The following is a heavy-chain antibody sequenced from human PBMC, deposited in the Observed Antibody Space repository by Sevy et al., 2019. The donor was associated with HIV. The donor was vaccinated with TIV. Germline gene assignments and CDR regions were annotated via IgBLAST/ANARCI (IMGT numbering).Heavy chain of an antibody. D-gene: IGHD3-22*01. CDR1: GFTFSSYA. V-gene: IGHV3-30*04. J-gene: IGHJ4*02. Sequence: GGSLRLSCAASGFTFSSYAMHWVRQAPGKGLEWVAVISYDGSNKYYAYSVKGRFTISRDNSKNTLYLQMNSLRAEDTAVYYCARQHYDSSGYLGYWGQGTLVTVSS. CDR3: ARQHYDSSGYLGY. CDR2: ISYDGSNK.